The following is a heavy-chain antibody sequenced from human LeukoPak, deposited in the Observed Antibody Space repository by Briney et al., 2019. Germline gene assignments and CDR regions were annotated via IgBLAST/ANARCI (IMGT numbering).Heavy chain of an antibody. D-gene: IGHD4-17*01. V-gene: IGHV3-48*01. CDR2: ISPTTTIT. Sequence: GGSLRLSCAASGFTLSDYYMNWVRQAPGKGLEWVGYISPTTTITDYADSVKGRFTISRDNAKNSLYLQMNSLRGEDTAVYYCARVSRTTVRYWGQGTLVTVSS. J-gene: IGHJ4*02. CDR3: ARVSRTTVRY. CDR1: GFTLSDYY.